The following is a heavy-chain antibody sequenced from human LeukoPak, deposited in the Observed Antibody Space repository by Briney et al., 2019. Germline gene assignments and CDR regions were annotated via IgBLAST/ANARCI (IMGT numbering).Heavy chain of an antibody. J-gene: IGHJ3*02. CDR1: GFTFSSYG. CDR3: ARTGGLDI. V-gene: IGHV3-30*03. Sequence: PGRSLRLSCAASGFTFSSYGMHWVRQAPGKGLEWVAVISYDGSNKYYADSVKGRFTISRDNSKNTLYLQMNSLRAEDTAVYYCARTGGLDIWGQGTMVTVSS. CDR2: ISYDGSNK. D-gene: IGHD2-8*02.